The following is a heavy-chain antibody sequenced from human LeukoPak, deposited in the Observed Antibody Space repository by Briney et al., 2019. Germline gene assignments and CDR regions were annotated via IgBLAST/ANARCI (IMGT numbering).Heavy chain of an antibody. CDR1: GFTFSSYA. V-gene: IGHV3-23*01. Sequence: GGSLRLSCAASGFTFSSYAMSWVRQAPGKGLEWVSAISGSGGSTYYADSVKGRFTISRDNSKNTLYLQMNSLRAEDTAVYYCAKDDLDVGMIVVVAEYFQHWGQGTLVTVSS. J-gene: IGHJ1*01. CDR3: AKDDLDVGMIVVVAEYFQH. CDR2: ISGSGGST. D-gene: IGHD3-22*01.